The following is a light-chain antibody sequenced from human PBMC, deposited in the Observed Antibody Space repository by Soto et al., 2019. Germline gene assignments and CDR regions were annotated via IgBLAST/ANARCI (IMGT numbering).Light chain of an antibody. J-gene: IGKJ4*01. CDR2: GAS. V-gene: IGKV3-20*01. CDR3: QQYGSRPLT. Sequence: EIGLTQSPDTLSLSPGERATLSCRASQTVTNKYLGWYQQKPGQAPRLLIYGASIRATGIPDRFSGSGSGTDFTLTISRLEPADFAVYFCQQYGSRPLTFGGGTKVEIK. CDR1: QTVTNKY.